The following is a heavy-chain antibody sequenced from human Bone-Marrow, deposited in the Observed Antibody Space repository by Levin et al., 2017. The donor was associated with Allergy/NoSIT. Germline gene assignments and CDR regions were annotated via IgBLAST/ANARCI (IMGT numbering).Heavy chain of an antibody. Sequence: PGGSLRLSCAASGFTFSSYSMNWVRQAPGKGLEWVSSISSSSSYIYYADSVKGRFTISRDNAKNSLYLQMNSLRAEDTAVYYCARDEYYYGSGSYYSYYYYYYYMDGWGKGTTVTVSS. D-gene: IGHD3-10*01. CDR1: GFTFSSYS. V-gene: IGHV3-21*01. CDR2: ISSSSSYI. J-gene: IGHJ6*03. CDR3: ARDEYYYGSGSYYSYYYYYYYMDG.